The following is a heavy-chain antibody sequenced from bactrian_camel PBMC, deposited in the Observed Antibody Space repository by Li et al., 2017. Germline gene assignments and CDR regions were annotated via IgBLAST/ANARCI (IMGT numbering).Heavy chain of an antibody. J-gene: IGHJ4*01. D-gene: IGHD2*01. Sequence: HVQLVESGGGSVQAGGSLRLSCSVSEHKYSAYCMGWFRQAPGKEREGLATIYTGGGSAYYADSVKGRFTISQDNAKNTLYLQMDSLKPEDTGMYQCAADVNLGMSDGYCYGVENWGQGNKVTVS. CDR2: IYTGGGSA. V-gene: IGHV3S1*01. CDR3: AADVNLGMSDGYCYGVEN. CDR1: EHKYSAYC.